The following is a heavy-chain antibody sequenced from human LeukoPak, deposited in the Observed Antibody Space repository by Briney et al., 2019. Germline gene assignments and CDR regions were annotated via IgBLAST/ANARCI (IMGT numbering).Heavy chain of an antibody. V-gene: IGHV3-33*01. CDR3: AREYSSSSPYFDY. J-gene: IGHJ4*02. Sequence: GGSLGLSCAASGFTFSSYGMHWVRQAPGKGLEWVAVIWYDGSNKYYADSMKGRFTISRDNSKNTLYLQMNSLRAEDTAVYYCAREYSSSSPYFDYWGQGTLVTVSS. D-gene: IGHD6-6*01. CDR2: IWYDGSNK. CDR1: GFTFSSYG.